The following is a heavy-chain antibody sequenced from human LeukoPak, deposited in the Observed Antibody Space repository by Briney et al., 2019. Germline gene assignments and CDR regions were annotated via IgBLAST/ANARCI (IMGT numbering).Heavy chain of an antibody. CDR2: IKQDGSEK. Sequence: GGSLRLSCAASGFTFSSYWMSWVRQAPGKGLEWVANIKQDGSEKYYVDSVKGRFTISRDNAKNSLYLQMNSLRAEDTAVYYCARHIVVVVAATGWFDHWGQGTLVTVSS. CDR3: ARHIVVVVAATGWFDH. CDR1: GFTFSSYW. V-gene: IGHV3-7*01. J-gene: IGHJ5*02. D-gene: IGHD2-15*01.